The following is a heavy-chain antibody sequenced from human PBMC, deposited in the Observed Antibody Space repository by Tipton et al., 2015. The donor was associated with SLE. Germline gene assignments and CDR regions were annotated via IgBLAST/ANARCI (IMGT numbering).Heavy chain of an antibody. D-gene: IGHD2-8*01. CDR2: IHYSGNT. V-gene: IGHV4-59*11. Sequence: TLSLTCTVSGGSMSSHYWSWIRQPPGKGLEWIGYIHYSGNTDYNPSLKSRVTISADTSKSQFSLTLNFVTAADTAVYYCARDPSGYYSTSPYLWGQGTLVTVSS. CDR1: GGSMSSHY. CDR3: ARDPSGYYSTSPYL. J-gene: IGHJ5*02.